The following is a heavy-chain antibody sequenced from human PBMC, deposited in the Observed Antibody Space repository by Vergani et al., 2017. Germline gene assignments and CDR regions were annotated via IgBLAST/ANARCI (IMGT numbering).Heavy chain of an antibody. Sequence: QVQLQESGPGLVKPSETLSLICTVSGGPISSYYWSWIRQPPGKGLEWIGYIYYSGSTNYNPSLKSRVTISVDTSKNQFSLKLSSVTAADTAVYYCARHKTGYPGYYGMDVWGQGTTVTVSS. CDR1: GGPISSYY. CDR3: ARHKTGYPGYYGMDV. CDR2: IYYSGST. V-gene: IGHV4-59*01. D-gene: IGHD3-9*01. J-gene: IGHJ6*02.